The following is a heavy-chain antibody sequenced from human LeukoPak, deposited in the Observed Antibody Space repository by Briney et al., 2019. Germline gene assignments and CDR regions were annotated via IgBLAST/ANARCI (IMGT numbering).Heavy chain of an antibody. D-gene: IGHD6-19*01. V-gene: IGHV4-39*07. CDR3: AGERGEEYSSGWYKTNYFYN. CDR1: GFTFSSYA. Sequence: GSLRLSCAASGFTFSSYAIHWVRQPPGKGLEWIASGDYSGGTYYNPSLESRVAISADMSKNQISLKLTSVTGADTAVYYCAGERGEEYSSGWYKTNYFYNWGQGIRVTVSS. J-gene: IGHJ4*02. CDR2: GDYSGGT.